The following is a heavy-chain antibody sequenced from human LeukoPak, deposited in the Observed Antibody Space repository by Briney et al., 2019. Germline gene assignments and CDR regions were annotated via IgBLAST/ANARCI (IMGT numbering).Heavy chain of an antibody. CDR1: GFTFSSYA. V-gene: IGHV3-23*01. CDR2: ISGSGDTT. CDR3: AKDAIFGVVRFDY. Sequence: GGSLRLSCAASGFTFSSYAMSWVRQAPGKGLEWVSVISGSGDTTYYADSVKGRFTISRDNSKNTLYLQMNSLRAEDTAVYYCAKDAIFGVVRFDYWGQGTLVTVSS. D-gene: IGHD3-3*01. J-gene: IGHJ4*02.